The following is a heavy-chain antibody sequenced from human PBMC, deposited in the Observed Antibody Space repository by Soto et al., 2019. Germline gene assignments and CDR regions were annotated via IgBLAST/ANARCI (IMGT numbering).Heavy chain of an antibody. D-gene: IGHD5-12*01. CDR1: GGTFNSCA. J-gene: IGHJ4*02. CDR3: ARGARRMATTPLFDN. CDR2: IIPIFGTA. Sequence: VSCEAPGGTFNSCALSSVRQSPGQGLEWMGGIIPIFGTANYAQKFQGRVTITADESTSTAYMELSSLRSEDTAVYYCARGARRMATTPLFDNWGQGTLVTVSS. V-gene: IGHV1-69*01.